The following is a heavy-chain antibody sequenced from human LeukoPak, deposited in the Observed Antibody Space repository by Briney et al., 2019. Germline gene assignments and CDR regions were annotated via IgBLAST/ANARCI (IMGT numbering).Heavy chain of an antibody. J-gene: IGHJ4*02. CDR1: GFTFSDYS. Sequence: GGSLRLSCAASGFTFSDYSMRWVRQAPGKGLEWVSAISGSGGGTYYADSVKGRFTISRDNSKNTLYLQMNSLRAEDTAVYYCASTKWFIGYWGQGTLVTVSS. CDR3: ASTKWFIGY. D-gene: IGHD3-22*01. CDR2: ISGSGGGT. V-gene: IGHV3-23*01.